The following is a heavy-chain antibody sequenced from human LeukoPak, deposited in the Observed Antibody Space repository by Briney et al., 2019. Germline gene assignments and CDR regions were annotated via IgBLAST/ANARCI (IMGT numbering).Heavy chain of an antibody. V-gene: IGHV4-34*01. CDR3: ARGVPGVTGYYYMDV. J-gene: IGHJ6*03. D-gene: IGHD2-21*02. Sequence: SETLSLTCAVYGGSFSGYYWSWIRQPPGKGLEWIGEINHSGSTYYNPSLKSRVTISVDTSKNQFSLKLSSVTAADTAVYYCARGVPGVTGYYYMDVWGKGTTVTVSS. CDR1: GGSFSGYY. CDR2: INHSGST.